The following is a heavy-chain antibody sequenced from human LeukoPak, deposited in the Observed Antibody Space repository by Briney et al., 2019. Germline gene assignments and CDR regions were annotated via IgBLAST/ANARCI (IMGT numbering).Heavy chain of an antibody. D-gene: IGHD5-12*01. CDR2: IDPSDSYT. V-gene: IGHV5-10-1*01. CDR3: AGNSGYDYYYYGMDV. Sequence: GGSLKISCKGSGYSFTSYWISWVRQMPGKGLEWMGRIDPSDSYTNYSPSFQGHVTISADKSISTAYLQWSSLKASDTAMYYCAGNSGYDYYYYGMDVWGQGTTVTVSS. J-gene: IGHJ6*02. CDR1: GYSFTSYW.